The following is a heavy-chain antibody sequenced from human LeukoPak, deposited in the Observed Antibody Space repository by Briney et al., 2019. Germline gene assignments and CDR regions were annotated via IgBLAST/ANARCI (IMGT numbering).Heavy chain of an antibody. CDR2: ISSNGGST. V-gene: IGHV3-64*01. D-gene: IGHD2-2*01. Sequence: PGGSLRLSCAASGFTFSSYAMHWVRQAPGKGLEYVSAISSNGGSTYYANSVKGRFTISRDNSKNTLYLQMGSLRAEDMAVYYCARAGYCSSTSCFYAFDIWGKGTTVTVSS. J-gene: IGHJ3*02. CDR3: ARAGYCSSTSCFYAFDI. CDR1: GFTFSSYA.